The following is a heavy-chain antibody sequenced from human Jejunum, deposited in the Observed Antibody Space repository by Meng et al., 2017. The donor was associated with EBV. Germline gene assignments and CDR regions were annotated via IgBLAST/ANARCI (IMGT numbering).Heavy chain of an antibody. Sequence: QVQLQESGPGLVTPSGTLSSTRPVSGGSITSSDWWTWVRQPPGEGLEWIGEIYHDGSSNYSPSLKSRVTILLDKSENHFSLKLNSVTAADTAVYYCARVRCSGGSCFYFDYWGQGALVTVSS. J-gene: IGHJ4*02. V-gene: IGHV4-4*02. CDR3: ARVRCSGGSCFYFDY. D-gene: IGHD2-15*01. CDR1: GGSITSSDW. CDR2: IYHDGSS.